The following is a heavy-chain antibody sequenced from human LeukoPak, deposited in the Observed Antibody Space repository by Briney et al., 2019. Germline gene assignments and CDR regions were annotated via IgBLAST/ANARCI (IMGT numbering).Heavy chain of an antibody. Sequence: SGTLSLTCSVSGGSISSSSSYWGWVPRPPGKGLEWIATIHYSGSTNYNPSLKSRVTISVDTSKNQFSLKLSSVTAADTAVYYCARHTSGSSLDYWGQGTLVTVSS. CDR1: GGSISSSSSY. J-gene: IGHJ4*02. CDR2: IHYSGST. D-gene: IGHD6-6*01. CDR3: ARHTSGSSLDY. V-gene: IGHV4-39*01.